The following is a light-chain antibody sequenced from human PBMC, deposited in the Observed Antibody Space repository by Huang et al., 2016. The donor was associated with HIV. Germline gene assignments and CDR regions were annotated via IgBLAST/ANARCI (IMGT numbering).Light chain of an antibody. V-gene: IGKV2D-29*02. CDR2: EVS. J-gene: IGKJ4*01. CDR3: MQSIQRPLT. CDR1: QSLLHSDGKTY. Sequence: DIVMTQTPLSLSVTPGQPAYISCKSSQSLLHSDGKTYLYWYLHKPGQSPQLLIYEVSTLFSGVPDRFSGSGSGTDFTLKISRVEADDVGVYYCMQSIQRPLTFGGGTKVEIK.